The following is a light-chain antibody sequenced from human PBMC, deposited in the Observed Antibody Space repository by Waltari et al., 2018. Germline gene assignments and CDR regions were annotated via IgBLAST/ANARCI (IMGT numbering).Light chain of an antibody. CDR2: DVR. CDR3: TSYTSSSSSAYVV. CDR1: SSDVGGYKY. V-gene: IGLV2-14*03. Sequence: QSALTQPASVSGSPGQSITISCTGTSSDVGGYKYVSWYQPHPGKAPKLSLYDVRKRPSGVSTRFSGSKPGNTASLTISGLQSEDEADYYCTSYTSSSSSAYVVFGGGTKLTVL. J-gene: IGLJ2*01.